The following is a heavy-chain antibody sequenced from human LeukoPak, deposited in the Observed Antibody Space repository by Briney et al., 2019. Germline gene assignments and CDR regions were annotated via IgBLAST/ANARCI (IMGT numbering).Heavy chain of an antibody. CDR3: ARQNGGTWNYYYYMDV. Sequence: SETLSLTCAVYGGSFSGYYWSWIRQPPGKGLEWIGEINHSGSTNYNPSLKSRVTISVDTSKNQFSLKLSSVTAADTAVYYCARQNGGTWNYYYYMDVWGKETTVTVSS. D-gene: IGHD1-1*01. CDR2: INHSGST. J-gene: IGHJ6*03. CDR1: GGSFSGYY. V-gene: IGHV4-34*01.